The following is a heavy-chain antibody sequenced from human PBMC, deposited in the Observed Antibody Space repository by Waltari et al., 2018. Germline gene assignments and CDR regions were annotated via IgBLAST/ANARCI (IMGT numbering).Heavy chain of an antibody. Sequence: QVQLQESGPGLVKPSQTLSLTCTVSGGSISSGSYYWSWIRQPAGKGLEWIGYIYTSGSTNYNPSLKSRVTISVDTSKNQFSLKLSSVTAADTAVYYCARTGVENVDTAMVFDYWGQGTLVTVSS. D-gene: IGHD5-18*01. CDR3: ARTGVENVDTAMVFDY. J-gene: IGHJ4*02. CDR1: GGSISSGSYY. V-gene: IGHV4-61*09. CDR2: IYTSGST.